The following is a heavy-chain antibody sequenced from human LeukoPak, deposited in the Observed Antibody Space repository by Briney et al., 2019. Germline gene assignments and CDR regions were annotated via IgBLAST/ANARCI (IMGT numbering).Heavy chain of an antibody. CDR2: ISGSGGST. CDR3: AKHIRVAIHYFDY. Sequence: GGSLRLSCAASGFTFSSYAMSWVRQAPGKGLEWVSAISGSGGSTYYADSVKSRCTICRDNSKKTLYLQMNSLRAEDTAVYYCAKHIRVAIHYFDYWGQGPLVTVSS. CDR1: GFTFSSYA. V-gene: IGHV3-23*01. J-gene: IGHJ4*02. D-gene: IGHD5-12*01.